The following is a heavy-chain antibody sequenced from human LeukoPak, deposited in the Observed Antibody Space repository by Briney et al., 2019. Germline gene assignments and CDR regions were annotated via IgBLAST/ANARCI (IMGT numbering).Heavy chain of an antibody. V-gene: IGHV1-24*01. CDR1: GYTLTELS. J-gene: IGHJ5*02. CDR3: AVLGYSSGWSPFDP. Sequence: ASVKVSCKVSGYTLTELSMHWVRQAPGKGLEWMGGFDPEDGETIYAQKFQGRVTMTEDTSTDTAYMELSSLRSEDTAVYYCAVLGYSSGWSPFDPWGRGTLVTVSS. CDR2: FDPEDGET. D-gene: IGHD6-19*01.